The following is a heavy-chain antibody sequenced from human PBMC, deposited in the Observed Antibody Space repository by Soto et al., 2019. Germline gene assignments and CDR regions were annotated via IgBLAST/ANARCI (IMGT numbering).Heavy chain of an antibody. V-gene: IGHV3-23*01. J-gene: IGHJ4*02. CDR3: AKDRKTGSGWYWDY. D-gene: IGHD6-19*01. CDR1: GFTFSSYA. Sequence: EVQLLESGGGLLQPGGSLRLSCAASGFTFSSYAMSWVRQAPGKGLEWVSGISASGVSTYYAASVKGRFTISRDNSENTLYLQMNSLRAEDTALYYCAKDRKTGSGWYWDYWGQGTLVTVSS. CDR2: ISASGVST.